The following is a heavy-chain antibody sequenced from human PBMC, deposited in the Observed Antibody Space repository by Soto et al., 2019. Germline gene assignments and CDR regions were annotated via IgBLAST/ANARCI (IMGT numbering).Heavy chain of an antibody. V-gene: IGHV3-23*01. CDR2: ISGSGGST. CDR3: AKGAQYYYDGRGYLYYFDY. CDR1: GFTFSSYA. Sequence: GGSLRLSCAASGFTFSSYAMSWVRQAPGKGLEWVSAISGSGGSTYYADSVKGRFTISRDNSKNALYLQMNSLRAEDTAVYYCAKGAQYYYDGRGYLYYFDYWGQGTLVTVSS. D-gene: IGHD3-22*01. J-gene: IGHJ4*02.